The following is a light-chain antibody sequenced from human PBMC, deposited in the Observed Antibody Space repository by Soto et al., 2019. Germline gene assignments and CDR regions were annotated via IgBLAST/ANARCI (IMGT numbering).Light chain of an antibody. J-gene: IGLJ1*01. CDR2: GNS. V-gene: IGLV1-40*01. CDR1: SSNIGAGYD. CDR3: QSYDSSLSGSHYA. Sequence: QSVLTQPPSVSGAPGQRVTISCTGSSSNIGAGYDVHWYQQLPGTAPKLLIYGNSNRPSGVPDRFSGSKSGTSASLAITGLQAEDEADYYCQSYDSSLSGSHYAFGTGTKVTVL.